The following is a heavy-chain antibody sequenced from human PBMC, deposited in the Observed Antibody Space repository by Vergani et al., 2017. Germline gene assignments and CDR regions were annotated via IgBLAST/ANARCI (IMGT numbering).Heavy chain of an antibody. D-gene: IGHD2-2*01. J-gene: IGHJ6*02. CDR3: ARVLRVVPAASNYYYYGMDV. V-gene: IGHV4-61*01. CDR2: IYYSGST. CDR1: GGSVSSGSYY. Sequence: QVQLQESGPGLVKPSETLSLTCTVSGGSVSSGSYYWSWIRQPPGKGLEWIGYIYYSGSTNYNPSLKSRVTISVDTSKNQFSLKLSSVTAADTAVYYCARVLRVVPAASNYYYYGMDVWGQGTTVTVSS.